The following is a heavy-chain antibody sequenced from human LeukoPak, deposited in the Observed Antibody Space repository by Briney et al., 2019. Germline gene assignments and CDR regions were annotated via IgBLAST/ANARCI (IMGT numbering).Heavy chain of an antibody. V-gene: IGHV3-30*04. D-gene: IGHD6-19*01. CDR1: GFTFNNYA. CDR3: ARETPDSSGWD. CDR2: ISYDGSNK. J-gene: IGHJ4*02. Sequence: GRSLRLSCAASGFTFNNYAMHWVRQAPGKGLQWVAVISYDGSNKYYADSVKGRFTISRDNAKNSLYLQMNSLRAEDTAVYYCARETPDSSGWDWGQGTLVTVSS.